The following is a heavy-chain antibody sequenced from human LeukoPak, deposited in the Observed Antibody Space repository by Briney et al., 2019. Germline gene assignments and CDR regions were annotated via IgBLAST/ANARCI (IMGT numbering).Heavy chain of an antibody. D-gene: IGHD4-11*01. CDR2: ISWNSGSI. CDR1: GFTFDDYA. Sequence: PGGSLRLSCAASGFTFDDYAMHWVRQAPGKGLEWVSGISWNSGSIGYADSVKGRFTISRDNAKNSLYLQMNSLRAEDTALYYCAKAPHIHYRARERFVFVNWGQGTLVTASP. V-gene: IGHV3-9*01. CDR3: AKAPHIHYRARERFVFVN. J-gene: IGHJ4*02.